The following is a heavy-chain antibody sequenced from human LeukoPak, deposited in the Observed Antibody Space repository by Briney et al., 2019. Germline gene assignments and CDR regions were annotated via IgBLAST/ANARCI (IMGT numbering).Heavy chain of an antibody. D-gene: IGHD6-19*01. CDR2: ISSSSSYI. CDR3: ARTTIAVAGFAFDI. J-gene: IGHJ3*02. CDR1: GFTFSTYW. Sequence: GGSLRLSCAASGFTFSTYWMSWVRQAPGKGLEWVSSISSSSSYIYYADSVKGRFTISRDNAKNSLYLQMNSLRAEDTAVYYCARTTIAVAGFAFDIWGQGTMVTVSS. V-gene: IGHV3-21*01.